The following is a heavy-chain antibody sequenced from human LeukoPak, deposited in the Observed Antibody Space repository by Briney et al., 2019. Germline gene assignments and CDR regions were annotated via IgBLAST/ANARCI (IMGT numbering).Heavy chain of an antibody. J-gene: IGHJ4*02. Sequence: GKGLEWVLVIYSGGSTYYADSVKGRFTISRDNSKNTLYLQMNSLRAEDTAVYYCARMGYWGQGTLVTVSS. CDR3: ARMGY. CDR2: IYSGGST. D-gene: IGHD5-24*01. V-gene: IGHV3-53*01.